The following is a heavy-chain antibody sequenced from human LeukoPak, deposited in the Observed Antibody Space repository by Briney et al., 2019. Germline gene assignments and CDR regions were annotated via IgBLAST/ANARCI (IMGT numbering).Heavy chain of an antibody. CDR2: ISGSGGST. Sequence: GGSLRLSCAASGFTFSSYAMSWVRQAPGKGLEWVSAISGSGGSTYYADSVKGRFTISRDNSKNTLYLQMSSLRAEDTAVYYCAKAPGQKGYYYYYMDVWGKGTTVTVSS. V-gene: IGHV3-23*01. J-gene: IGHJ6*03. D-gene: IGHD1-14*01. CDR3: AKAPGQKGYYYYYMDV. CDR1: GFTFSSYA.